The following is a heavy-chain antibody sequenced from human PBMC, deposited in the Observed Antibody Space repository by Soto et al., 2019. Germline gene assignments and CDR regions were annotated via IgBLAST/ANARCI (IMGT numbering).Heavy chain of an antibody. CDR2: IIPILGIA. CDR3: ARDYGSGSYYFPYYYYMDV. D-gene: IGHD3-10*01. Sequence: GASVKVSCKASGGTFSSYTISWVRQAPGQGLEWMGRIIPILGIANYAQKFQGRVTITADKSTSTAYMELSSLRSEDTAVYYCARDYGSGSYYFPYYYYMDVWGKGTTVTVSS. V-gene: IGHV1-69*04. CDR1: GGTFSSYT. J-gene: IGHJ6*03.